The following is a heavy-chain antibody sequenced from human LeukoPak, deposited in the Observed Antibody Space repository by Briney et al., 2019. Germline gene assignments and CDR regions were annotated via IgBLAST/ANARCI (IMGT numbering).Heavy chain of an antibody. J-gene: IGHJ5*02. V-gene: IGHV4-59*01. CDR1: GASISSSF. CDR2: IYYTGST. D-gene: IGHD5/OR15-5a*01. Sequence: PSETLSLTCTVSGASISSSFWTWIRQSPGKGLEWLAYIYYTGSTNLNPSLESRLTISVDTSKNQFSLRLSSVTAADTAIYYCARRMTVSATNWFDPWGQGTLVTVSS. CDR3: ARRMTVSATNWFDP.